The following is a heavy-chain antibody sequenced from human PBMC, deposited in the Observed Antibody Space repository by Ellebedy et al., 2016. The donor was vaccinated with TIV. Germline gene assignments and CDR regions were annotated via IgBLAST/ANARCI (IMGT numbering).Heavy chain of an antibody. V-gene: IGHV4-39*07. J-gene: IGHJ3*02. CDR2: VYYSGSP. Sequence: MPSETLSLTCSVSGGSVSSTRYYWAWIRQPPGKGLEYIGSVYYSGSPYYNPSFKSRVTLSADTSKNQFSLNLRTLTAADTAVYYCARSYKRTARDAFDIWGQGTMVTVSS. CDR1: GGSVSSTRYY. D-gene: IGHD1-14*01. CDR3: ARSYKRTARDAFDI.